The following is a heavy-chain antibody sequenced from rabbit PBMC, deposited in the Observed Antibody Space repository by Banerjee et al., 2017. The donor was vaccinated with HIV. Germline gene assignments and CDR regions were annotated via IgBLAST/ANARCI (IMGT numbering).Heavy chain of an antibody. J-gene: IGHJ6*01. V-gene: IGHV1S43*01. CDR2: IYAGNGRP. D-gene: IGHD2-1*01. CDR3: ARGNASDYFYYGMDL. Sequence: QEQLVESGGGLVQPEGSLTLTCTASGFSFSSDYYVCWVRQAPGKGLEWIGTIYAGNGRPYYASWVNGRFTVSSDSAQNTVDLQMNSLTVADTATYFCARGNASDYFYYGMDLWGQGTLVTVS. CDR1: GFSFSSDYY.